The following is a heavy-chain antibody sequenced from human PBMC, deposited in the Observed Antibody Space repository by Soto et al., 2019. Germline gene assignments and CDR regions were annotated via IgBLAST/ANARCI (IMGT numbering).Heavy chain of an antibody. CDR3: ARVSGNLERYSDLDY. CDR1: GFIFSSYS. V-gene: IGHV3-21*06. J-gene: IGHJ4*02. Sequence: EVQLVESGGGLVKPGGSLRLSCAASGFIFSSYSMNWVRQAPGKGLEWVSSISPRSAYIYFADSMIGRFTISRDNAQNSLYLPMNNLRAEDTAVYHCARVSGNLERYSDLDYWGQGTLVTVSS. CDR2: ISPRSAYI. D-gene: IGHD3-10*01.